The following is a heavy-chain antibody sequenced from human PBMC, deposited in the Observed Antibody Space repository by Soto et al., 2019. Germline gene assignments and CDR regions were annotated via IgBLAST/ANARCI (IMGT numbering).Heavy chain of an antibody. CDR1: GFTSSRFA. CDR3: AKEDFDSTVTTYFDS. J-gene: IGHJ4*02. V-gene: IGHV3-23*01. D-gene: IGHD4-17*01. CDR2: VSGSVGGT. Sequence: GSLRLSCVASGFTSSRFAMNWVRQAPGKGLEWVSAVSGSVGGTYYADSVKGRFTISRDKSKNTLYLKMNSLRAEDTAVYYCAKEDFDSTVTTYFDSWGQGT.